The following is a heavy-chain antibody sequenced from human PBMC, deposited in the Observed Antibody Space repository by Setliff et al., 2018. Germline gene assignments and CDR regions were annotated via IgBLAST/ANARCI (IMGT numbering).Heavy chain of an antibody. CDR3: ARGSRFGTIVYKGDYYMDV. J-gene: IGHJ6*03. CDR2: INTNTGNP. D-gene: IGHD3-10*01. CDR1: GYTFSSYA. Sequence: ASVKVSCKASGYTFSSYAMGWMRQAPGQRLEWMGWINTNTGNPSYAQDFTGRLVFSLDTSVSTAYLQISSLKAEDTAIYYCARGSRFGTIVYKGDYYMDVWGKGTTVTVSS. V-gene: IGHV7-4-1*02.